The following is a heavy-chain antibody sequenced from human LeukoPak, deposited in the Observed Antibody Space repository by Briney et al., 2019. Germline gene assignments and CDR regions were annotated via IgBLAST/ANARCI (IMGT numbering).Heavy chain of an antibody. J-gene: IGHJ4*02. Sequence: SETPSLTCTVSGGSISSSNYYWGWIRQPPGKGLEWIGSIYYSGSTYYNPSLKSRVTISVDTSKNQFSLKLSSVTAADTAVYYCARLDYDSSGYFSYYFDYWGQGTLVTVSS. CDR3: ARLDYDSSGYFSYYFDY. V-gene: IGHV4-39*01. CDR2: IYYSGST. D-gene: IGHD3-22*01. CDR1: GGSISSSNYY.